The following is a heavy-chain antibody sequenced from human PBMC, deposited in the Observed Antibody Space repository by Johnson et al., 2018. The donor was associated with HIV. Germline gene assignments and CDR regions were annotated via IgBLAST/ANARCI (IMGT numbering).Heavy chain of an antibody. J-gene: IGHJ3*01. V-gene: IGHV3-66*02. CDR1: GITVGTNY. D-gene: IGHD3-9*01. Sequence: MLLVESGGGLVQPGGSLRLSCAASGITVGTNYMSWVRQAPGKGLEWVSVIFSVGDVYYADSVQGRFTISRDNSKNMVYLQMNSLRPEDTAVYYCARDGRDLVTRGSFDVWGQGTVVTVSS. CDR3: ARDGRDLVTRGSFDV. CDR2: IFSVGDV.